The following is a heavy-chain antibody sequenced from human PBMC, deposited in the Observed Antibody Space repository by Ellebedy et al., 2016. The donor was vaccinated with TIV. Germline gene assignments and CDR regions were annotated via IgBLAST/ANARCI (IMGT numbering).Heavy chain of an antibody. CDR1: GFTFSHYG. Sequence: GESLKISCAPSGFTFSHYGMQWVRQAPGEGLEWVAVIAHDGSVIHYADSVKGRFTISRDNSKNTLSLPMYSRRPEDTAVYYRAKERDPLASTAFDSWGQGNLVTVSS. J-gene: IGHJ4*02. D-gene: IGHD1-1*01. CDR2: IAHDGSVI. CDR3: AKERDPLASTAFDS. V-gene: IGHV3-30*18.